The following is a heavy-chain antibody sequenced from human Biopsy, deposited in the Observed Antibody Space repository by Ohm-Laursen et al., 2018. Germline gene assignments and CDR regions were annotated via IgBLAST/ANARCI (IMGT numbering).Heavy chain of an antibody. V-gene: IGHV1-69*06. CDR1: GGTFSNYG. CDR2: NIPILGTG. D-gene: IGHD3-9*01. Sequence: SVKVSCKTPGGTFSNYGVNWVRQAPGQGLEWLGGNIPILGTGNYAQKFQDRVTVAANTSTSTATMELRGLRSDDTAVYYCATKLTGYFHHWGQGTLVIVSS. CDR3: ATKLTGYFHH. J-gene: IGHJ1*01.